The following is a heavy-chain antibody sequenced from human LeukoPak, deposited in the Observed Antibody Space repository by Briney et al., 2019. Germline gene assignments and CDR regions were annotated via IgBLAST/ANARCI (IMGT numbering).Heavy chain of an antibody. J-gene: IGHJ4*02. CDR2: MNPNSGNT. CDR1: GYTFTSYD. Sequence: ASLKVSCKASGYTFTSYDINWVRQATGQGLEWMGWMNPNSGNTGYAQKFQGRVTITRNTSISTAYMELSSLRSEDTAVYYCARGRRTYYYDSSGYYYNFDYWGQGTLVTVSS. CDR3: ARGRRTYYYDSSGYYYNFDY. D-gene: IGHD3-22*01. V-gene: IGHV1-8*03.